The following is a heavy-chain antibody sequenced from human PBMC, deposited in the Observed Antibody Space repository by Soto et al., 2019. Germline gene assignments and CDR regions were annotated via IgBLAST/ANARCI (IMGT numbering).Heavy chain of an antibody. V-gene: IGHV1-8*01. CDR1: GYTFTSYD. J-gene: IGHJ6*04. CDR2: MNPNNGNT. D-gene: IGHD3-10*01. Sequence: QVQLVQPGAEVKKPGASVKVSCKAVGYTFTSYDINWVRQATGQGLEWMGWMNPNNGNTEYAERFQGRVTMTTNTSINTAYMELSSLRFEDTAVYYCARGLRFLQSSPLSKYYYKMDVGGKGTTVTVSS. CDR3: ARGLRFLQSSPLSKYYYKMDV.